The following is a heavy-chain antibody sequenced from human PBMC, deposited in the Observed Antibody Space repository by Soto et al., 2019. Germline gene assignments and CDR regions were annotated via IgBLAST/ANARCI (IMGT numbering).Heavy chain of an antibody. CDR1: GFTFSSYE. V-gene: IGHV3-48*03. J-gene: IGHJ6*02. Sequence: RLSCAASGFTFSSYEMNWVRQAPGKWLEWVSYISSSGSTIYYADSVKGRFTISRDNAKNSLYLQMNSLRAEDTAVYYCARASRGSGYYHYYYYGMDVWGQGTTITVYS. CDR3: ARASRGSGYYHYYYYGMDV. D-gene: IGHD3-22*01. CDR2: ISSSGSTI.